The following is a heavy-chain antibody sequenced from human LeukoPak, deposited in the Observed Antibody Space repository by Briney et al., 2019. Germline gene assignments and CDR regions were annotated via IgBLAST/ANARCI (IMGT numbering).Heavy chain of an antibody. CDR1: GFSFSSYA. CDR3: AKSGGYGLIDY. CDR2: ISYDGSNK. Sequence: GGSLRLSCAASGFSFSSYAIHWVRQAPGKGLEWVAVISYDGSNKYYADPVKGRFTISRDNAKNSLYLQMNSLRAEDTAMYYCAKSGGYGLIDYWGQGTLVTVSS. J-gene: IGHJ4*02. V-gene: IGHV3-30-3*02. D-gene: IGHD1-26*01.